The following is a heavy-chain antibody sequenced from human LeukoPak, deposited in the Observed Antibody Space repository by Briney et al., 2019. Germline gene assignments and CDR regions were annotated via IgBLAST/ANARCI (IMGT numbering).Heavy chain of an antibody. D-gene: IGHD1-26*01. CDR3: ARSTQWELLRSFDY. V-gene: IGHV4-59*01. Sequence: SETLSLTCTVSGGPISSYYWSWIRQPPGKGLEWIGYIYYSGSTNYNPSLKSRVTISVDTSKNQFSLKLSSVTAADTAVYYCARSTQWELLRSFDYWGQGTLVTVSS. CDR1: GGPISSYY. CDR2: IYYSGST. J-gene: IGHJ4*02.